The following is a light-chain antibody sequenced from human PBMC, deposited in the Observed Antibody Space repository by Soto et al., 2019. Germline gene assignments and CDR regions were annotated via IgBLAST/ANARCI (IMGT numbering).Light chain of an antibody. CDR3: SSYTSSSTVV. CDR1: SSDVGGYNY. Sequence: QSALTQPASVSVSPGQSITISCTGTSSDVGGYNYVSWYQQHPGKAPKLMIYDVSNRPSGVSNRFSGSTSGNTASLTISGLPAEYEADYYCSSYTSSSTVVFGGGTKLTVL. V-gene: IGLV2-14*01. CDR2: DVS. J-gene: IGLJ2*01.